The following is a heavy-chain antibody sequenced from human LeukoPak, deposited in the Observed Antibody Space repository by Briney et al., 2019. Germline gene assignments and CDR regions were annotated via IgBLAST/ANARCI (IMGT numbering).Heavy chain of an antibody. CDR1: GGSISSNTYY. J-gene: IGHJ6*03. D-gene: IGHD5-12*01. V-gene: IGHV4-39*07. CDR3: ARVQSGYNQRYFYYYMDV. CDR2: IYYSGST. Sequence: PSETLSLTCTVSGGSISSNTYYWGWIRQPPGKGLEWIGSIYYSGSTYYNPSLKSRVTISVDTSKNQFSLKLSSVTAADTAVYYCARVQSGYNQRYFYYYMDVWGKGTTVTVSS.